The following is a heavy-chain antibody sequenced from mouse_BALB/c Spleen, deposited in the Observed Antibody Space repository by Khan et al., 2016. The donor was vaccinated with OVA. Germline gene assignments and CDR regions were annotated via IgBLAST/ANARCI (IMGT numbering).Heavy chain of an antibody. V-gene: IGHV1S137*01. CDR1: GYTFTDYA. Sequence: QVQLQQSGAELVRPGVSVKISCKASGYTFTDYAMHWVKQRHSKSLEWIGVISTNYGDADYHQKFQGKASMTVDRSSSLVYMELARLTSEDSAIYYCVRGGKFAYWGQGTLVTVSA. D-gene: IGHD1-1*02. CDR3: VRGGKFAY. J-gene: IGHJ3*01. CDR2: ISTNYGDA.